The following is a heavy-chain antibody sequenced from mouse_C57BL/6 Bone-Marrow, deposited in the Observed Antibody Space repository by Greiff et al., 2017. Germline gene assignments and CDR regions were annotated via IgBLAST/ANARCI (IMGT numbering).Heavy chain of an antibody. J-gene: IGHJ4*01. D-gene: IGHD2-4*01. CDR2: IYPRSGNT. Sequence: QVQLKQSGAELARPGASVKLSCKASGYTFTSYGISWVKQRTGQGLEWIGEIYPRSGNTYYNEKFKGKATLTADKSSSTAYMELRSLTSEDSAVDFCARRGLRRPRDYWGQGTSVTVSS. CDR1: GYTFTSYG. CDR3: ARRGLRRPRDY. V-gene: IGHV1-81*01.